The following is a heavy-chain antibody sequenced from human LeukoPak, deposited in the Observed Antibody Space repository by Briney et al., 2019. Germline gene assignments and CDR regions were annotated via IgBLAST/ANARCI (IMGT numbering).Heavy chain of an antibody. CDR3: ARAPFYFDSSNYPYFDY. CDR1: GFTVSRSY. D-gene: IGHD3-22*01. V-gene: IGHV3-53*01. Sequence: GGSLRLSCAASGFTVSRSYISWVRQAPGKGLEWVSVIYTSGNTYYADSVKGRFTISRDNSKNTLYLQMNSLRAEDTAVYYCARAPFYFDSSNYPYFDYWGQGTLVTVSS. J-gene: IGHJ4*02. CDR2: IYTSGNT.